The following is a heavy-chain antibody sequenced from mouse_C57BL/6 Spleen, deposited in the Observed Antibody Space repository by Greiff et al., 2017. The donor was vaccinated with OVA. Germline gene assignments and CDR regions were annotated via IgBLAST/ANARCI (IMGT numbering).Heavy chain of an antibody. J-gene: IGHJ3*01. CDR1: GYTFTSYW. CDR3: ARDSNYEGGFAY. V-gene: IGHV1-53*01. D-gene: IGHD2-5*01. Sequence: VQLQQPGTELVKPGASVMLSCKASGYTFTSYWMHWVKQRPGQGLEWIGNINPSNGGTNYNEKFKSKATLTVDKSSSTAYMQLSSLTSEDSAVYYCARDSNYEGGFAYWGQGTLVTVSA. CDR2: INPSNGGT.